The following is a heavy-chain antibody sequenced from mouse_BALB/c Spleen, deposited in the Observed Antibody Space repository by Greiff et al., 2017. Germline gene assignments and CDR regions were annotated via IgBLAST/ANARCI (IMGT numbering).Heavy chain of an antibody. Sequence: EVQGVESGGGLVKPGGSLKLSCAASGFAFSSYDMSWVRQTPEKRLEWVAYISSGGGSTYYPDTVKGRFTISRDNAKNTLYLQMSSLKSEDTAMYYCARQEGPGSSCDYWGQGTTLTVAS. J-gene: IGHJ2*01. D-gene: IGHD1-1*01. CDR1: GFAFSSYD. CDR2: ISSGGGST. CDR3: ARQEGPGSSCDY. V-gene: IGHV5-12-1*01.